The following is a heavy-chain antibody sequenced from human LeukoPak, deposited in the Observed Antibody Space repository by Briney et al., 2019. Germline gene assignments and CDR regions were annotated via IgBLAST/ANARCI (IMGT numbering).Heavy chain of an antibody. Sequence: PSETLSLTCTVSGGSISSYYWSWIRQPAGKGLEWIGRIYTSGSTNYNPSLKSRVTMSVDTSKNQFSLKLSSVTAADTAVYYCARDIVVVPAATRGYYYYMDVWGKGTTVTVSS. CDR2: IYTSGST. J-gene: IGHJ6*03. V-gene: IGHV4-4*07. D-gene: IGHD2-2*01. CDR1: GGSISSYY. CDR3: ARDIVVVPAATRGYYYYMDV.